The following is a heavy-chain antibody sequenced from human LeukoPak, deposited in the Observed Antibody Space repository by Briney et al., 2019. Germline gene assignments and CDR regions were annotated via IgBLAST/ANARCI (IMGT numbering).Heavy chain of an antibody. V-gene: IGHV3-48*04. CDR1: GFTFSSYS. CDR2: ISSSSSTI. D-gene: IGHD5-12*01. CDR3: ARDGRIVAIYGAFDI. Sequence: GGSLRLSRAASGFTFSSYSMNWVRQAPGKGLEWVSYISSSSSTIYYADSVKGRFTISRDNAKNSLYLQMNSLRAEDTAVYYCARDGRIVAIYGAFDIWGQGTMVTVSS. J-gene: IGHJ3*02.